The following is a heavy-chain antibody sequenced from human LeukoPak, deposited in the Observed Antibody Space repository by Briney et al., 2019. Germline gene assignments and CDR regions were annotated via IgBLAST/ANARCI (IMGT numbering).Heavy chain of an antibody. Sequence: SRTLSLTCTVSGGSISSGGYYWSWIRQHPGKGLEWIGYIYYSGSTYYNPSLKSRVTISVDTSKNQFSPKLSSVTAADTAVYYCARAPLSSGMDVWGQGTTVTVSS. CDR3: ARAPLSSGMDV. CDR2: IYYSGST. V-gene: IGHV4-31*03. CDR1: GGSISSGGYY. J-gene: IGHJ6*02.